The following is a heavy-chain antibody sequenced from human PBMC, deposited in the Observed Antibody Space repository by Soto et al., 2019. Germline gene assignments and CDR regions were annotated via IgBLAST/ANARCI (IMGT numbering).Heavy chain of an antibody. CDR3: ARRVTGGGERYDP. CDR1: GGSISRGDYY. J-gene: IGHJ5*02. V-gene: IGHV4-30-4*08. D-gene: IGHD7-27*01. Sequence: SETLSLTCTVSGGSISRGDYYWSWIRQPPGKGLEYIGYIYSSGSTYYNPSLKSRVTISIDTSKNQFSLKLSSVTAADTAVYYCARRVTGGGERYDPCCQGTQVTDFS. CDR2: IYSSGST.